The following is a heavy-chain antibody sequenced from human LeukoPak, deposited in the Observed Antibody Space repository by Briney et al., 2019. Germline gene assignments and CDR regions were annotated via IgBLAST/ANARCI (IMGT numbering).Heavy chain of an antibody. J-gene: IGHJ4*02. CDR3: ARCITIFGVATRYFDY. V-gene: IGHV1-69*13. CDR2: IIPIFGTA. CDR1: GYTFTSYG. Sequence: SVKVSCKASGYTFTSYGISWVRQAPGQGLEWMGGIIPIFGTANYAQKFQGRVTITADESTSTAYMELSSLRSEDTAVYYCARCITIFGVATRYFDYWGQGTLVTVSS. D-gene: IGHD3-3*01.